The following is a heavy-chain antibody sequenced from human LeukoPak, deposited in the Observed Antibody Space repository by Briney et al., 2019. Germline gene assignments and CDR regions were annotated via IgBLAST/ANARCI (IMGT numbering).Heavy chain of an antibody. CDR3: ASATVVTKAPSDY. V-gene: IGHV3-7*01. J-gene: IGHJ4*02. CDR1: GFTFSSYW. CDR2: IKQDGSEK. Sequence: GGSLRLSCAASGFTFSSYWMSWVRQAPGKGLEWVANIKQDGSEKYYVDSVKGRFTISRDNAKNSLYLQMNSLRAEDTAVYYCASATVVTKAPSDYWGQGTLVTVSS. D-gene: IGHD4-23*01.